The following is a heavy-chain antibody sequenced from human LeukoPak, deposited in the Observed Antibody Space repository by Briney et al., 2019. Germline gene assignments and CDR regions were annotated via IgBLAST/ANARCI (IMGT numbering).Heavy chain of an antibody. V-gene: IGHV3-9*01. CDR1: GFTFDDYA. CDR3: AKDPYGDWYYWYFDL. CDR2: ISWNSGSI. Sequence: GGSLRLSCAASGFTFDDYAMHWVRQAPGKGLEWVSGISWNSGSIGYADSVKGRFTISRDNAKNSLYLQMNSLRAEDTALYYCAKDPYGDWYYWYFDLWGRGTLVTVSS. J-gene: IGHJ2*01. D-gene: IGHD4-17*01.